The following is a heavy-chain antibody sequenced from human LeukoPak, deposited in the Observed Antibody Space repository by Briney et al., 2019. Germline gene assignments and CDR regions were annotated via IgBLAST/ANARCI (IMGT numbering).Heavy chain of an antibody. J-gene: IGHJ4*02. Sequence: SETLSLTCTVSGGSISSYYWSWIRQPPGKGLEWIGYIYYSGSTNYNPSLKSRVTISVDTSKNQFSLKLSSVTAADTAVYYCAREGGDIAVAGRRGYCFDYWGQGTLVTVSS. CDR2: IYYSGST. CDR3: AREGGDIAVAGRRGYCFDY. CDR1: GGSISSYY. D-gene: IGHD6-19*01. V-gene: IGHV4-59*01.